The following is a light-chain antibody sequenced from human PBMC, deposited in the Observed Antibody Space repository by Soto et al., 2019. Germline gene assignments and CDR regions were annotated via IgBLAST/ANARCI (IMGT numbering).Light chain of an antibody. Sequence: QSALTQPASVSGSPGQSITISCTGTSSDVGGSNYVSWYQQHPGKAPKLMIYEVSKRPSGVSNRFSGSKSGNTASLTISGLQAEDEADYYCSSYTSSSTRVFGGGTQLTVL. J-gene: IGLJ3*02. CDR3: SSYTSSSTRV. CDR2: EVS. V-gene: IGLV2-14*01. CDR1: SSDVGGSNY.